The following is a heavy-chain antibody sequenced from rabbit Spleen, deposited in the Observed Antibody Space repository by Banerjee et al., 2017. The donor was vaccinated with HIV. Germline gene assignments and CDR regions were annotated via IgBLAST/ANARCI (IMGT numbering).Heavy chain of an antibody. CDR1: GVSFSGNSY. CDR2: IELVGSGFT. Sequence: QSLEESGGDLVKPGASLTVTCTASGVSFSGNSYMCWVRQAPGKGLEWIACIELVGSGFTYFASWARGRFTISKTSSTTVTLQMTSLTVADTATYFCARDTGSSFSSYGMDLWGPGTLVTVS. CDR3: ARDTGSSFSSYGMDL. V-gene: IGHV1S40*01. J-gene: IGHJ6*01. D-gene: IGHD8-1*01.